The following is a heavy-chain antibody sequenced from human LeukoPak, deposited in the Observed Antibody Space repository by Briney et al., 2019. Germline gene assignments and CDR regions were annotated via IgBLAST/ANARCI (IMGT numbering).Heavy chain of an antibody. CDR3: ARGIGYCSDFSCHLDP. D-gene: IGHD2-15*01. CDR1: GYTFTSNA. Sequence: ASVKVSCKASGYTFTSNALNWVRQSPGQGLECMGWINTDSGNPTYAQGFTGRFVFSLDTSVSTAYLQINSLEAEDTAMYYCARGIGYCSDFSCHLDPWGQGTLVTVSS. V-gene: IGHV7-4-1*02. J-gene: IGHJ5*02. CDR2: INTDSGNP.